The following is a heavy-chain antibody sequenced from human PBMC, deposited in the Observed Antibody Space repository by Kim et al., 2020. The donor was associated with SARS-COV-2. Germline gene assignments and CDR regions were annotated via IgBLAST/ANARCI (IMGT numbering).Heavy chain of an antibody. J-gene: IGHJ4*02. V-gene: IGHV6-1*01. Sequence: SQTLALTCAISGDSVSSNSAAWNWSRQSPSRGLEWLGRTYYRSKWYNDYAVSVKSRITINPDTSKNQFSLPLNSVTPEDTAVYYCAKGRGVIMPFDYWGQGTLVTVSS. CDR3: AKGRGVIMPFDY. CDR1: GDSVSSNSAA. D-gene: IGHD3-10*01. CDR2: TYYRSKWYN.